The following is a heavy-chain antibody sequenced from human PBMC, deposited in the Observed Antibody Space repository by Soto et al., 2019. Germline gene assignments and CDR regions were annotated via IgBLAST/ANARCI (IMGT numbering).Heavy chain of an antibody. Sequence: QVHLVESGGGVVQPGRSLTISCVGSGFAFSTYGMHWVRQAPAKGLEWVALISYDGTDKYYAGSVKGRFSISRDNSKQTLSLQMDRLRPEDTAGYYCAKCLVAWSDSWGQGTLVNVSP. CDR3: AKCLVAWSDS. CDR1: GFAFSTYG. D-gene: IGHD3-9*01. CDR2: ISYDGTDK. J-gene: IGHJ5*02. V-gene: IGHV3-30*18.